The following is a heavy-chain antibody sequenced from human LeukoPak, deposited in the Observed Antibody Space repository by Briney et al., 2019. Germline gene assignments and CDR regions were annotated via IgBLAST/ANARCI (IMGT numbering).Heavy chain of an antibody. Sequence: PGGSLRLSCAASGFTFSSYWMGWVRQAPGKGLEWVANIKQDGSEKYYVDSVKGRFTISRDNAKNSLYLQMNSLRAEDTAVYYCARLIAVAATRYFDLWGRGTLVTVSS. CDR3: ARLIAVAATRYFDL. D-gene: IGHD6-19*01. V-gene: IGHV3-7*03. CDR2: IKQDGSEK. J-gene: IGHJ2*01. CDR1: GFTFSSYW.